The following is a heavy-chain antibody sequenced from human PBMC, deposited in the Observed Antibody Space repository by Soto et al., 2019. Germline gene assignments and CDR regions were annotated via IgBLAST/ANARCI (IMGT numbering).Heavy chain of an antibody. J-gene: IGHJ3*01. CDR3: ARQEYSSWSPAFDF. V-gene: IGHV5-51*01. CDR2: IYAGDSDT. D-gene: IGHD6-6*01. Sequence: PGESLKISCKGSGYRFSSYWIGWVRQMPGKGLEWMGIIYAGDSDTRYSPSFQGQVTISADKSFSTAYLQWSSLKASDTAMYYCARQEYSSWSPAFDFRGQGTMVTVSS. CDR1: GYRFSSYW.